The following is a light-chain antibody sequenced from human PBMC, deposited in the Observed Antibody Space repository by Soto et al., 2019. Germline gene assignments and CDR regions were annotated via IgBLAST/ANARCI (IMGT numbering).Light chain of an antibody. CDR1: QSISSNY. CDR3: QQYGSSPRT. J-gene: IGKJ1*01. V-gene: IGKV3-20*01. Sequence: ESVLTQSPGTLSMSPGERATLSCRASQSISSNYLAWYQQKPGQAPRLIIYGASSRATGIPDRFSGSGSGTDLTLIISTLEAEEFAVYYCQQYGSSPRTFGQGTKVEFK. CDR2: GAS.